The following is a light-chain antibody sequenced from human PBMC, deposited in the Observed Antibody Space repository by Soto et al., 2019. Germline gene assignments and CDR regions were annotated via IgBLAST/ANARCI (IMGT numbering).Light chain of an antibody. CDR3: MQSQQTPPT. V-gene: IGKV2-28*01. Sequence: DIVMTQNPLSLPVTPGEPASISCSSSQSLLQSNGYNYLDWYLQKPGQSPQLLIFFGSYRASGVPDRFSGSGSGTDFTLKIRSVEAEDVGIYYCMQSQQTPPTFGQGTKVDIK. CDR1: QSLLQSNGYNY. CDR2: FGS. J-gene: IGKJ1*01.